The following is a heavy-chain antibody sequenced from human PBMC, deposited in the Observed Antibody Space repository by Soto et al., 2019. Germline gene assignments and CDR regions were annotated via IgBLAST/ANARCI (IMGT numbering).Heavy chain of an antibody. CDR1: GFTVSSNY. J-gene: IGHJ3*02. CDR2: IYSGGTT. V-gene: IGHV3-53*01. Sequence: LRLSCAASGFTVSSNYMSWVRQAPGKGLEWVSLIYSGGTTYYADSVKGRFTISRDNSKNTLYLQMNSLRAEDTAVYYCASNTGSYVRAFDIWGQGTVVTVSS. D-gene: IGHD1-26*01. CDR3: ASNTGSYVRAFDI.